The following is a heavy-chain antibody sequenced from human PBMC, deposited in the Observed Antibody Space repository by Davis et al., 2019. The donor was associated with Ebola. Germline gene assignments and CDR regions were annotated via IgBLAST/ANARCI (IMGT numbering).Heavy chain of an antibody. J-gene: IGHJ2*01. D-gene: IGHD3-3*01. CDR2: ISYDGSNK. CDR3: ARTPRYDSNRYFDL. CDR1: GFTFSSYG. Sequence: GESLKISCAASGFTFSSYGMHWVRQAPGKGLERVAVISYDGSNKYYADSVKGRFTISRDNSKNTLYLQMNSLRAEDTAVYYCARTPRYDSNRYFDLWGRGTLVTVSS. V-gene: IGHV3-30*03.